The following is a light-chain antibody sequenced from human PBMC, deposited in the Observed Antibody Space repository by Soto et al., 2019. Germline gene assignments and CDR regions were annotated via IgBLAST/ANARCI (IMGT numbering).Light chain of an antibody. CDR1: SGHSSYI. J-gene: IGLJ7*01. CDR3: ETSYSKSQG. Sequence: QPVLTQSSASSASLGSSVRLTCTLSSGHSSYIIAWHQQQPGKAPRYLMKLEGSGTYNKGSGVPDRFSGSSSGADRDLTISNRMLEDEADYLCETSYSKSQGFGGGTQRTVL. CDR2: LEGSGTY. V-gene: IGLV4-60*02.